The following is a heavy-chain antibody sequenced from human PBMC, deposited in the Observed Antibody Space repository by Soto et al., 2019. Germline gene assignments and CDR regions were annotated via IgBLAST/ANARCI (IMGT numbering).Heavy chain of an antibody. D-gene: IGHD6-6*01. CDR3: ARDARVMSSSSSPHYYGMDI. V-gene: IGHV1-2*02. J-gene: IGHJ6*02. Sequence: ASVKVSCKASGYTFSDYYMHWVRQAPGQGLEWMGWINPKTGGKNYAQKFQGRVAVTGDTSISTTYMELSGLRSDDTAVYFCARDARVMSSSSSPHYYGMDIWGQGTTVTVSS. CDR1: GYTFSDYY. CDR2: INPKTGGK.